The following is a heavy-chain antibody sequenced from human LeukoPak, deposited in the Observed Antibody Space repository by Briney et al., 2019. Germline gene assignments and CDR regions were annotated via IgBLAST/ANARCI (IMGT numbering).Heavy chain of an antibody. J-gene: IGHJ4*02. CDR3: ARDYYYDSSGYPSFDY. D-gene: IGHD3-22*01. Sequence: PGGSLRLSCAASGFTFDDYAMHWVRQAPGKGLEWVSGISWNSGSIGYADSVKGRFTISRDNAKNSLYLQTNSLRAEDTAVYYCARDYYYDSSGYPSFDYWGQGTLVTVSS. V-gene: IGHV3-9*01. CDR1: GFTFDDYA. CDR2: ISWNSGSI.